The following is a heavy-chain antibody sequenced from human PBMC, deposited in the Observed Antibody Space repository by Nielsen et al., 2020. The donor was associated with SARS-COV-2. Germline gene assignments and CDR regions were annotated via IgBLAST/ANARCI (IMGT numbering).Heavy chain of an antibody. CDR1: GFTFSDYY. V-gene: IGHV3-11*04. CDR2: ISSSGSTI. D-gene: IGHD3-3*01. J-gene: IGHJ5*02. CDR3: AKGIFGVVIISNWFDP. Sequence: GGSLRLSCAASGFTFSDYYMSWIRQAPGKGLEWVSYISSSGSTIYYADSVKGRFTISRDNAKNSLYLQMNSLRAEDTAVYYCAKGIFGVVIISNWFDPWGQGTLVTVSS.